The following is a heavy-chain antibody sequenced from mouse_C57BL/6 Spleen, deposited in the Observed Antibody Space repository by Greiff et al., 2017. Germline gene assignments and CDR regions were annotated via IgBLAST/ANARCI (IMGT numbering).Heavy chain of an antibody. J-gene: IGHJ2*01. V-gene: IGHV3-6*01. D-gene: IGHD4-1*01. CDR2: ISYDGSN. CDR3: AREGNLGLIDY. CDR1: GYSITSGYY. Sequence: EVKLMESGPGLVKPSQSLSLTCSVTGYSITSGYYWNWIRQFPGNKLEWMGYISYDGSNNYNPSLKNRISITRDTSKNQFFLKLNSVTTEDTATYYCAREGNLGLIDYWGQGTTLTVSS.